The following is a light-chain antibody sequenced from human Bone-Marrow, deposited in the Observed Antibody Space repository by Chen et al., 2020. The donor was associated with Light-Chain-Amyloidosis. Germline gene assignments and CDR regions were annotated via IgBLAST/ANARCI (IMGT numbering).Light chain of an antibody. CDR3: QSYQGSSQGV. Sequence: NFMLTQPHSVSESPGKTVIISCTRSSGSMATNYVQWYQQRPGSSPTTVIYEDDQRPSGVPDRFSGAIDRSSNSASLTISGLNTEDEADYYCQSYQGSSQGVFGGWTKLTVL. J-gene: IGLJ3*02. CDR1: SGSMATNY. CDR2: EDD. V-gene: IGLV6-57*01.